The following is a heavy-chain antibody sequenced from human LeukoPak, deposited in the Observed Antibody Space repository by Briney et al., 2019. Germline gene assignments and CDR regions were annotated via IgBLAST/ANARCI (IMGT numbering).Heavy chain of an antibody. V-gene: IGHV4-30-2*01. CDR2: IYHSGST. CDR1: GGSISSGGYS. D-gene: IGHD3-22*01. Sequence: PSQTLSLTCAVSGGSISSGGYSGSWIRQPPGKGLEWIGYIYHSGSTYYNPSPKSRVTISVDRSKNQFSLKLGSVTAADTAVYYCARVGSGYYFDYWGQGTLVTVSS. CDR3: ARVGSGYYFDY. J-gene: IGHJ4*02.